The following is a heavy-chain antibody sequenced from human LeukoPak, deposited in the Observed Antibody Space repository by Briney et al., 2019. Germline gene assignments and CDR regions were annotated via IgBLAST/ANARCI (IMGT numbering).Heavy chain of an antibody. J-gene: IGHJ4*02. V-gene: IGHV3-23*01. CDR1: GFTFSSYA. Sequence: GGSLRLSCAASGFTFSSYAMSWVRQAPGKGLEWVSAISGSGSSTYYADSVRGRFTFSRDNSKNTLYLQMNSLRAEDTAVYYCAKGYSSGRIDYWAREPWSPSPQ. CDR3: AKGYSSGRIDY. D-gene: IGHD6-19*01. CDR2: ISGSGSST.